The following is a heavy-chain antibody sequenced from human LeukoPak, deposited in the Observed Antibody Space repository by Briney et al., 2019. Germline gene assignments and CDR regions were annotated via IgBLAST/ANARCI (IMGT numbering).Heavy chain of an antibody. CDR1: AFSSTTSS. V-gene: IGHV3-74*01. Sequence: GGSVPHHPSSSAFSSTTSSSPRLRQAPGKGLVWVSRINRDGSSTNYADSVKGRFTISRDNAKNTLYLQMNSLRAEDTAVYYCARDDSSPTDYSSQGALVTVSS. CDR3: ARDDSSPTDY. D-gene: IGHD6-13*01. J-gene: IGHJ4*02. CDR2: INRDGSST.